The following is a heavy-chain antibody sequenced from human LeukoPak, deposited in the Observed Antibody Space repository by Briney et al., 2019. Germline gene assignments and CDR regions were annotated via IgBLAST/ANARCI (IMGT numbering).Heavy chain of an antibody. J-gene: IGHJ3*02. CDR3: ARAKRNGFDI. V-gene: IGHV3-48*01. CDR2: ISRSSSII. Sequence: TGGSLRLSCAAAVFTFSNYRLNWVRQVTGKGLEWVSYISRSSSIIYYADSVKGRFTISRDNAKNSLFLQMNSLRAEDTAVYYCARAKRNGFDIWGQGTMVTVSS. CDR1: VFTFSNYR.